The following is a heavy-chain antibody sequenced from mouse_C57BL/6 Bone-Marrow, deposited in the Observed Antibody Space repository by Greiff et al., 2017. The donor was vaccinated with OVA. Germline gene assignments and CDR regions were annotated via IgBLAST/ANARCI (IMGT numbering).Heavy chain of an antibody. CDR3: ARSDYYGPYYFDY. D-gene: IGHD1-1*01. Sequence: QVQLQQPGAELVKPGASVKLSCKASGYTFTSYWMHWVKQRPGQGLEWIGMIHPNSGSTNYNEKFKSKATLTVDKSSSTAYMQLSSLTSEYSAVYYCARSDYYGPYYFDYWGQGTTLTVSS. V-gene: IGHV1-64*01. J-gene: IGHJ2*01. CDR2: IHPNSGST. CDR1: GYTFTSYW.